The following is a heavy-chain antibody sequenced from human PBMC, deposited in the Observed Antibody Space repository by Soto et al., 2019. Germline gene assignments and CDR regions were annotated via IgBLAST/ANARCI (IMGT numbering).Heavy chain of an antibody. CDR3: AIAFRPPYYDVWSGPRSDFDAFDI. J-gene: IGHJ3*02. D-gene: IGHD3-3*01. Sequence: SETLSLTCTVSGGSISSGGYYWSWIHQHPGKGLEWIGYIYYSGSTYYNPSLKSRVTISVDTSKNQFSLKLSSVTAADTAVYYCAIAFRPPYYDVWSGPRSDFDAFDIWGQGTMVTVSS. CDR1: GGSISSGGYY. V-gene: IGHV4-31*03. CDR2: IYYSGST.